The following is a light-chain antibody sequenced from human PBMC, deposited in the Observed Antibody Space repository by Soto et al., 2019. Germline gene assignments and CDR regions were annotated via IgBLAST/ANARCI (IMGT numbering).Light chain of an antibody. CDR2: GAS. J-gene: IGKJ4*01. Sequence: EIVMTQSPVTLSVSPGEGATLSCRASQSVSSNVAWYQQKPGQAPRVLIYGASTRATGIPARISGSGSGTEFTLTISSLQSEDFAVYYCQQYNNWPLTFGGGTKVDIK. CDR1: QSVSSN. CDR3: QQYNNWPLT. V-gene: IGKV3-15*01.